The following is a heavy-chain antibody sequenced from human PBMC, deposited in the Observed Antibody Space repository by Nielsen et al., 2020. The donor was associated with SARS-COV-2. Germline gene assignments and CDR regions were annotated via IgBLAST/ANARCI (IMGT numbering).Heavy chain of an antibody. CDR1: GYTFTSYA. CDR2: INAGNGNT. J-gene: IGHJ4*02. Sequence: ASVKVSCKASGYTFTSYAMHWVRHAPAQRLEWMGWINAGNGNTKYSQKFQGRVTITADESTSTAYMELSSLRSEDTAVYYCASIRGYDSSGYYVDYWGQGTLVTVSS. D-gene: IGHD3-22*01. CDR3: ASIRGYDSSGYYVDY. V-gene: IGHV1-3*01.